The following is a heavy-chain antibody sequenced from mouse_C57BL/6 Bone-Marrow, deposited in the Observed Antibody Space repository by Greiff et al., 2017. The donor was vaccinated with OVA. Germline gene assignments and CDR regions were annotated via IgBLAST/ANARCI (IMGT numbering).Heavy chain of an antibody. CDR3: AKGDDSDWYFDV. J-gene: IGHJ1*03. CDR2: IYPGDGDT. V-gene: IGHV1-82*01. D-gene: IGHD2-4*01. CDR1: GYAFSSSW. Sequence: QVQLKQSGPELVKPGASVKISCKASGYAFSSSWMNWVKQRPGKGLEWIGRIYPGDGDTNYNGKFKGKATLTADKSSSTAYMQLSSLTSEDSAVYFCAKGDDSDWYFDVWGTGTTVTVSS.